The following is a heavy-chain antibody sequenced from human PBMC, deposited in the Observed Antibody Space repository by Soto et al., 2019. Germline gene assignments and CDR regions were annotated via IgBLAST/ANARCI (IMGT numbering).Heavy chain of an antibody. CDR1: GGSISSGGYT. J-gene: IGHJ6*02. V-gene: IGHV4-31*03. CDR3: ARVNYYGSGKGWRDV. D-gene: IGHD3-10*01. Sequence: PSDTLSLGCPVSGGSISSGGYTWRWIRQHPGKGLEWIVYIYDSGSTYYNPSLKSRVTISVDKSKNQFSLKLSSVTAAETAVYYCARVNYYGSGKGWRDVWRQGTTVT. CDR2: IYDSGST.